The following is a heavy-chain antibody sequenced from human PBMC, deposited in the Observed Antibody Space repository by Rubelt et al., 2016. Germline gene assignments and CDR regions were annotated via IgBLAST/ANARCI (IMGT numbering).Heavy chain of an antibody. V-gene: IGHV3-23*04. CDR2: LRGGDGRS. D-gene: IGHD2-15*01. Sequence: DVQVVESGGGLVQPGGSLRLSCGASGFTFSSYAMSWVRQAPGKRLEWLSVLRGGDGRSYYADSRKGRFTISRDNSKNTLYLQINSLRDEDTAVYYCAKLFWWELPDYWGQGTLVTVSS. J-gene: IGHJ4*02. CDR1: GFTFSSYA. CDR3: AKLFWWELPDY.